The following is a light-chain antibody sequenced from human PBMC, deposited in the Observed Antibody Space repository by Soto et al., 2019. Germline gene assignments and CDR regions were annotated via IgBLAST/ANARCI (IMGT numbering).Light chain of an antibody. Sequence: EIVMTQSPAILSVSPGERATLSCRASESVSSNLAWYQQKPGQAPRLLISGASTRATGIPVRFSGSGSGTDFTLTISSLLSEDFVFYYCQQYHDWPMTFGPGTKVDIK. CDR3: QQYHDWPMT. CDR1: ESVSSN. CDR2: GAS. J-gene: IGKJ3*01. V-gene: IGKV3-15*01.